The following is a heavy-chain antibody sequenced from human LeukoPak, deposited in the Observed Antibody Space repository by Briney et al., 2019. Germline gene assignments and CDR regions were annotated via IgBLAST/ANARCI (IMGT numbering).Heavy chain of an antibody. CDR3: ARGEGDTAMVTDWFDP. Sequence: ASVKVSCKASGYTFTGYYMHRVRQAPGQGLEWMGWINPNSGGTNYAQKFQGRVTMTRDTSISTAYMELSRLRSDDTAVYYCARGEGDTAMVTDWFDPWGQGTLVTVSS. D-gene: IGHD5-18*01. CDR1: GYTFTGYY. V-gene: IGHV1-2*02. CDR2: INPNSGGT. J-gene: IGHJ5*02.